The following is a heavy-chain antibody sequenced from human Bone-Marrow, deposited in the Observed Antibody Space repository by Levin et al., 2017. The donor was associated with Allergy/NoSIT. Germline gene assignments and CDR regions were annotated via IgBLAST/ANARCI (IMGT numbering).Heavy chain of an antibody. Sequence: ASVKVSCKASGYAFINYAIQWVRQAPGQRLEWMGWINGGNGNTRYSERFQGRVTITRDTSATTAYMELSGLGSADTAVYYCARVLSNYDLSSGPYFDYWGQGTLITVSS. D-gene: IGHD3/OR15-3a*01. V-gene: IGHV1-3*01. CDR3: ARVLSNYDLSSGPYFDY. CDR1: GYAFINYA. CDR2: INGGNGNT. J-gene: IGHJ4*02.